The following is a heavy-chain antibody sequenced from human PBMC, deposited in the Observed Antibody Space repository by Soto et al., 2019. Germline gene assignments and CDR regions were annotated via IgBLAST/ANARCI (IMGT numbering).Heavy chain of an antibody. J-gene: IGHJ6*02. CDR2: IYASNGYT. CDR3: ANRGNPLMDL. V-gene: IGHV1-18*01. CDR1: GYNFDSDG. Sequence: QVSLVQSGGEAKKPGASVKVSCKASGYNFDSDGVTWVRQAPGQGLEWLGWIYASNGYTNYARKFQDRVIMTTDTSTRTFYMELRSLKSDDTAVYYCANRGNPLMDLWGQGTTVIVSS.